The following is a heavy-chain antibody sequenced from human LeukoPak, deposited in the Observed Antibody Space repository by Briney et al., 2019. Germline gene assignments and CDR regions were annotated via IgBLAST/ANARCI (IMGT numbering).Heavy chain of an antibody. D-gene: IGHD6-13*01. V-gene: IGHV3-30*04. CDR3: VRDPGMAAAGTSHFDF. J-gene: IGHJ4*01. CDR2: ISSDGSIK. CDR1: GFTLTVFP. Sequence: PGGSLRLSCAASGFTLTVFPMHWVRQAPGHGMEWVAMISSDGSIKYYADSVRGRFTISRDKSKDAVYLETNSLRSDDTAVYYCVRDPGMAAAGTSHFDFWGQGTLLIVFS.